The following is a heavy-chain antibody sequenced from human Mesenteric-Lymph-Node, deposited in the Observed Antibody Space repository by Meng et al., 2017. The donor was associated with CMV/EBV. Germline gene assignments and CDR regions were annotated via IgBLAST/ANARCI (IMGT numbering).Heavy chain of an antibody. D-gene: IGHD2-2*01. CDR3: ARDYCSSTSCVFDY. CDR1: GYTFSSYY. CDR2: INPSGGST. V-gene: IGHV1-46*01. Sequence: KASGYTFSSYYMHWVRQAPGQGLEWMGKINPSGGSTSYAQKFQGRVTMTRDTSTSTVYMELSSLRSEDTAVYYCARDYCSSTSCVFDYWGQGTLVTVSS. J-gene: IGHJ4*02.